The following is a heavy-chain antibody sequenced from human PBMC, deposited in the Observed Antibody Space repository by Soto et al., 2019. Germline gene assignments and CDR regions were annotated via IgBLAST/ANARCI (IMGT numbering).Heavy chain of an antibody. CDR3: AKQIVPAGAYYFDH. D-gene: IGHD2-2*01. Sequence: GGSLRLSCAASGFIFATYAMDWVRQAPGKELEWVSGISSSVGSTYYADSVKGRFTISRDNSKNTLYLQMNSLRPEDTAVYYCAKQIVPAGAYYFDHWGQGTLVTVSS. CDR1: GFIFATYA. V-gene: IGHV3-23*01. J-gene: IGHJ4*02. CDR2: ISSSVGST.